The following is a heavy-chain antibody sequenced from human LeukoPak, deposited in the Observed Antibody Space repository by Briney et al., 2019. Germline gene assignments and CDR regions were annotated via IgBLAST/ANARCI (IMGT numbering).Heavy chain of an antibody. CDR2: TYYRSKGSF. Sequence: SQTLSLTCAISGDSIFTNNVALNWIRQSPSRGLEWLGRTYYRSKGSFDYAVSVKSRITINADTSKNQFSLQLSSVTPEDTAVYYCARGKYTSFDNWGQGTLVTVSS. CDR3: ARGKYTSFDN. V-gene: IGHV6-1*01. D-gene: IGHD6-6*01. J-gene: IGHJ4*02. CDR1: GDSIFTNNVA.